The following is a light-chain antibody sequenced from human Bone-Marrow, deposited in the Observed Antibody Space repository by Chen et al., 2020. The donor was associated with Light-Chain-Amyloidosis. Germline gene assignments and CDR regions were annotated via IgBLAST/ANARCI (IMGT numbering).Light chain of an antibody. CDR2: EVS. V-gene: IGLV2-8*01. J-gene: IGLJ2*01. CDR1: SSDFGGYNY. Sequence: QSALPQPPSAPGALGQSVTIPCTGTSSDFGGYNYVTWYQQHPGKAPQLMISEVSNRPSGVPDRFSGSTSGNPAYLPVSGLGPDDEADYSCSSYGDRTNLVFGGGAKLTVL. CDR3: SSYGDRTNLV.